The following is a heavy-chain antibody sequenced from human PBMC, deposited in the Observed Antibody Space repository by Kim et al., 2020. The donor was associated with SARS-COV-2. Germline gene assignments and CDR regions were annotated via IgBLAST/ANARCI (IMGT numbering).Heavy chain of an antibody. V-gene: IGHV4-34*01. CDR1: GGSFSGYY. CDR2: INNSGST. CDR3: VWRGEQWLVQFDY. Sequence: SETLSLTCAVYGGSFSGYYWSWIRQPPGKGLEWIGEINNSGSTNYNPSLKSRVTISVDTSKNQFSLKLSSVTAADTAVYYCVWRGEQWLVQFDYWGQGTLVTVSS. J-gene: IGHJ4*02. D-gene: IGHD6-19*01.